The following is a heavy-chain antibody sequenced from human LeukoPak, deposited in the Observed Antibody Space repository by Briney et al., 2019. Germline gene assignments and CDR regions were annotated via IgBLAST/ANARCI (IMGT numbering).Heavy chain of an antibody. CDR2: IIPILGIA. D-gene: IGHD6-13*01. Sequence: ASVKVSCKASGGTFSIYAISCVRQAPGQGLEWMGRIIPILGIANYAQKFQGRVTITADKSTSTAYMELSSLRSEDTAVYYCATSAPIAAAGRDYFDYWGQGTLVTVSS. CDR3: ATSAPIAAAGRDYFDY. CDR1: GGTFSIYA. J-gene: IGHJ4*02. V-gene: IGHV1-69*04.